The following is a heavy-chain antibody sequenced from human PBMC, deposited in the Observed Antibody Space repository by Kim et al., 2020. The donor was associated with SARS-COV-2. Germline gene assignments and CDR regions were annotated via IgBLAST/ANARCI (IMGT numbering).Heavy chain of an antibody. Sequence: PSLRSRGTISVDTSKNQFSLKLSSVTAADTAVYYCARLPDILTGPDEGFDYWGQGTLVTVSS. J-gene: IGHJ4*02. CDR3: ARLPDILTGPDEGFDY. D-gene: IGHD3-9*01. V-gene: IGHV4-39*01.